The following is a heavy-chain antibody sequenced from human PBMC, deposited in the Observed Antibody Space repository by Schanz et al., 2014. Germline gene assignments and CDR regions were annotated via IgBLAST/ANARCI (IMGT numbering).Heavy chain of an antibody. CDR2: ISTSNGNT. Sequence: QILLVQPGPEVKKPGASVTVSCKASGYDFHIYAYSWVRQAPGQGPEWIGWISTSNGNTNYIQKLQGRVTMTTDTSTSTAYMELRSLRSDDTAVYYCARGGGPEDVFDIWGQGTILTVSS. J-gene: IGHJ3*02. CDR1: GYDFHIYA. D-gene: IGHD5-12*01. CDR3: ARGGGPEDVFDI. V-gene: IGHV1-18*01.